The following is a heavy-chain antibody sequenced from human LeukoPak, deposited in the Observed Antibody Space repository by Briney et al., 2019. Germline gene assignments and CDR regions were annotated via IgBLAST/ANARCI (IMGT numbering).Heavy chain of an antibody. D-gene: IGHD5-18*01. Sequence: PSETLSLTCTVSGGSISSSSYYWGWIRQPPGKGLEWIGSIYYSGSTYYNPSLKSRVTISVDTSKNQFSLKLSSVTAADTAVYYCASPPRGYSYDPAFDYGGQEPLVTVSS. CDR3: ASPPRGYSYDPAFDY. V-gene: IGHV4-39*01. J-gene: IGHJ4*02. CDR1: GGSISSSSYY. CDR2: IYYSGST.